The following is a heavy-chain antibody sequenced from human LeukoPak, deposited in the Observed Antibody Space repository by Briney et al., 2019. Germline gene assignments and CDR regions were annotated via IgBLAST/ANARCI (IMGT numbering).Heavy chain of an antibody. V-gene: IGHV4-59*08. CDR1: GGSIKSHY. J-gene: IGHJ4*02. CDR3: ARHDYDFWSGLFDF. D-gene: IGHD3-3*01. CDR2: SFYTGST. Sequence: SETLSLTCSVSGGSIKSHYWSWIRQPPGKGLEWIGYSFYTGSTNYNPSLRSRVTISVDTSKNQFSLKLTSVTAADTAVYYCARHDYDFWSGLFDFWGQGTLVTVSS.